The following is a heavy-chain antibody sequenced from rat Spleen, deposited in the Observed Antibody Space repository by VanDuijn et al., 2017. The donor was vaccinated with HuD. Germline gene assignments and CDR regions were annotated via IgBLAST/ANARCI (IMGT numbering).Heavy chain of an antibody. V-gene: IGHV5S13*01. D-gene: IGHD1-5*01. CDR1: GFTFSNYD. Sequence: EVQLVESGGGLVQPGRSLKLSCAASGFTFSNYDMAWVRQAPGKGLEWVASISYDGGSTYYRHSVKGRFTIARDNVKNTQYLQMDSLRSEDTATYYCARQGLIGGSSKYFDYWGQGVMVTVSS. J-gene: IGHJ2*01. CDR2: ISYDGGST. CDR3: ARQGLIGGSSKYFDY.